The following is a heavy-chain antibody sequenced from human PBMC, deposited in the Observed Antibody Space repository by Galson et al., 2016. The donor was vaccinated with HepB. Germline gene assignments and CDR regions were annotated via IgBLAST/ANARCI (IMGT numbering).Heavy chain of an antibody. V-gene: IGHV3-21*01. J-gene: IGHJ3*01. CDR1: GFTFSNCT. CDR2: ISRNSHFM. D-gene: IGHD6-13*01. CDR3: AKDWMAAAGDAFDV. Sequence: SLRLSCAASGFTFSNCTMIWVRQAPGKGLEWLSCISRNSHFMYYANSVKGRFTISRDNAKNSLYLQMNSLSAEDTAVYYCAKDWMAAAGDAFDVWGQGTVVTVS.